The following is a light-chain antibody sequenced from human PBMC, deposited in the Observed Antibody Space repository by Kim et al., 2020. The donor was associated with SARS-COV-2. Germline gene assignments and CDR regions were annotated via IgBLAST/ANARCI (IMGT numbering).Light chain of an antibody. J-gene: IGLJ3*02. CDR1: SSNIGNKA. CDR2: YDD. Sequence: QRVTISCCGSSSNIGNKAVNWYRQLPGKAPKLLIYYDDLLPSGVSDRFSGSKSGTSASLAISGLQSEDEADYYCAAWDDSLNGRVFGGGTQLTVL. CDR3: AAWDDSLNGRV. V-gene: IGLV1-36*01.